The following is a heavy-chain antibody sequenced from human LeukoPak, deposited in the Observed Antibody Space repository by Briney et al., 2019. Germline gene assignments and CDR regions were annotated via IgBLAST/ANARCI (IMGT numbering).Heavy chain of an antibody. CDR1: GFTFDDYA. V-gene: IGHV3-9*01. CDR3: AKDMRLRTTVTKIGFDY. J-gene: IGHJ4*02. Sequence: PGGSLRLSCAASGFTFDDYAMHWVRQAPGKGLEWVSGISWNSGSIGYADSVKGRFTISRDNAKNSLYLQMNSLRAEDTALYYCAKDMRLRTTVTKIGFDYWGQGTLVTVSS. D-gene: IGHD4-17*01. CDR2: ISWNSGSI.